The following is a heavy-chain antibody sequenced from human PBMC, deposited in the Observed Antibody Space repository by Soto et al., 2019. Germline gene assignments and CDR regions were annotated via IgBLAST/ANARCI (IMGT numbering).Heavy chain of an antibody. CDR1: GFTFSNYG. D-gene: IGHD4-17*01. V-gene: IGHV3-30*18. CDR2: ISYDGSPK. Sequence: QVQLVESGGGVVQPGRSLRLSCAASGFTFSNYGMHWVRQAPGKGLEWVAVISYDGSPKYYADSVKGRFTVSRDNSKNTLSLRMNSLRAEDTAVYYCAKDSAVTTPSGYLDQWGQGTLVTVSS. J-gene: IGHJ4*02. CDR3: AKDSAVTTPSGYLDQ.